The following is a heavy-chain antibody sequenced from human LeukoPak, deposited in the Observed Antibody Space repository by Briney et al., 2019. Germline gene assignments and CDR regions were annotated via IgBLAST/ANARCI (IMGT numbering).Heavy chain of an antibody. CDR2: IRYDGSNK. Sequence: GSLRLSCAASGFTFTTYGIHWVRQAPGKGLEWVTFIRYDGSNKYYTDSVKGRFTISRDNSKNTLYLQMDSLRAEDTAVYYCARDYDFWSGYYSPTRGYFGYWGQGTLVTVSS. CDR3: ARDYDFWSGYYSPTRGYFGY. J-gene: IGHJ4*02. CDR1: GFTFTTYG. V-gene: IGHV3-30*02. D-gene: IGHD3-3*01.